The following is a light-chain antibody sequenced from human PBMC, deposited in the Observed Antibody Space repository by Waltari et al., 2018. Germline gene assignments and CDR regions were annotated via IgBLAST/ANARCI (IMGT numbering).Light chain of an antibody. Sequence: EIVMTQSPDTLSVSPGERATLPCSASESVSSNLAWYQQKSGQAPRLLILGASTRATGIPARFSGSGSGTEFTLTISSLQSEDLATYYCQQYTDWPPTWTFGQGTKVEI. CDR2: GAS. CDR3: QQYTDWPPTWT. J-gene: IGKJ1*01. V-gene: IGKV3-15*01. CDR1: ESVSSN.